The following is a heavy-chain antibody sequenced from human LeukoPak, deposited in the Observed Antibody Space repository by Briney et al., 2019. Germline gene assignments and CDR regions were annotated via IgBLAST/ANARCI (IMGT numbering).Heavy chain of an antibody. CDR1: GFTFSNSA. J-gene: IGHJ4*02. D-gene: IGHD6-6*01. CDR2: ISGSGVNT. Sequence: HPGGSLRLSCAASGFTFSNSAMSWVRQAPGKRLEWVSSISGSGVNTYYADSVKGRFTIFRVNSKNTLYLQMNSLRVEDTAVYYCAKEIVPPSGYYFDYWGQGTLVTVSS. V-gene: IGHV3-23*01. CDR3: AKEIVPPSGYYFDY.